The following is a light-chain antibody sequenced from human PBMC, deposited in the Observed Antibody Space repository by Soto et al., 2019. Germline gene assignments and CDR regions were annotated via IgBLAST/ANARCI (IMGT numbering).Light chain of an antibody. CDR1: QGISSY. CDR3: QQLNSYPLT. J-gene: IGKJ4*01. Sequence: IQLTQSPSSLSASVGDRVTITCRASQGISSYLAWYQQKPGKAPKLLIYAASTLQSGVPSRFSGSGSGTDFTLTISSLQPEDFATYYRQQLNSYPLTFGGGTRWIS. CDR2: AAS. V-gene: IGKV1-9*01.